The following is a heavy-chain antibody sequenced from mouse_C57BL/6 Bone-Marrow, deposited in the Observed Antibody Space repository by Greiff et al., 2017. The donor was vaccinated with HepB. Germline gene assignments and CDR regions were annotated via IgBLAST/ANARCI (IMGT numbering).Heavy chain of an antibody. J-gene: IGHJ3*01. V-gene: IGHV1-81*01. Sequence: VQLQQSGAELARPGASVKLSCKASGYTFTSYGISWVKQRTGQGLEWIGEIYPRSGNTYYNEKFKGKATLTADKSSSTAYMDLRSLTSEDSAVYFCARSDYYGSSLAWFAYWGQGTLVTVSA. D-gene: IGHD1-1*01. CDR2: IYPRSGNT. CDR1: GYTFTSYG. CDR3: ARSDYYGSSLAWFAY.